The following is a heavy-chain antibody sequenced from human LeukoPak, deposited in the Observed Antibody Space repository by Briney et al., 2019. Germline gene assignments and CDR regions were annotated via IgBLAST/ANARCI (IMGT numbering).Heavy chain of an antibody. V-gene: IGHV1-2*02. D-gene: IGHD4-17*01. CDR3: ARNLYGDYVDATINY. CDR2: INPNSGGT. CDR1: GYTFTGYY. J-gene: IGHJ4*02. Sequence: ASVKVSCKASGYTFTGYYMHWVRQAPGQGLEWMGWINPNSGGTNYAQKFQGRVTMTRDTSITTVYMELSRLTSDDTAVYYCARNLYGDYVDATINYWGQGTLVTVSS.